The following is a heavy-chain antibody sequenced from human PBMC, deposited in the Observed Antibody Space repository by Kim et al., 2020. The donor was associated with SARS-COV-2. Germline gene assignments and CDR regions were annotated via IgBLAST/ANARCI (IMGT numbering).Heavy chain of an antibody. V-gene: IGHV4-39*01. CDR2: N. Sequence: NYYNPSLKGRVPISEDTAKNQVPLRLSSVTAADTAVYYCARHLRNWYFDLWGRGTLVTVSS. J-gene: IGHJ2*01. CDR3: ARHLRNWYFDL.